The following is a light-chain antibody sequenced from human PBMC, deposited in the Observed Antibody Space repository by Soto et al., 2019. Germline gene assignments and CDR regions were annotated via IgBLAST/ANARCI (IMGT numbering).Light chain of an antibody. Sequence: QSALTQPASVSGSPGHSITISCTGTSSDVGGYNYVSWYQQHPDKAPKLMIYEVRNRPSGVSNRFSGSKSGNTASLTIYGLQAEDEADYDCRSYTSGSTPYVFGTGTKLTVL. CDR1: SSDVGGYNY. CDR3: RSYTSGSTPYV. V-gene: IGLV2-14*01. CDR2: EVR. J-gene: IGLJ1*01.